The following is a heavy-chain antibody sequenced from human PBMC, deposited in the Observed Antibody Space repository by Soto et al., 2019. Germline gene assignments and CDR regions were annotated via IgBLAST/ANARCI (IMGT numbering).Heavy chain of an antibody. Sequence: QVQLVESGGGLVKPGGSLRLSCAASGFTFSDYYMNWIRQAPGKGLEWVSYISSSGTTIYYADSVKGRFTISRDNAKNLLFLQMNSLRAADTALYYCARGHSLFYGMDVWGQGTTVTVSS. J-gene: IGHJ6*02. V-gene: IGHV3-11*01. CDR3: ARGHSLFYGMDV. CDR1: GFTFSDYY. D-gene: IGHD5-18*01. CDR2: ISSSGTTI.